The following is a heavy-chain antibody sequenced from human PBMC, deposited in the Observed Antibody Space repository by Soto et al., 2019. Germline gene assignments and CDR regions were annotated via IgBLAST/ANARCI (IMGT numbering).Heavy chain of an antibody. D-gene: IGHD5-12*01. J-gene: IGHJ4*02. Sequence: AETLSLTCAVYGGSFSGYYWSWIRQPPGKGLEWIGEINHSGSTNYNPSLKSRVTISVDTSKNQLSLRLTYVTAADTAIYYCVREAYIGYGHAIDYWGPGTLVTVSS. CDR3: VREAYIGYGHAIDY. CDR2: INHSGST. V-gene: IGHV4-34*01. CDR1: GGSFSGYY.